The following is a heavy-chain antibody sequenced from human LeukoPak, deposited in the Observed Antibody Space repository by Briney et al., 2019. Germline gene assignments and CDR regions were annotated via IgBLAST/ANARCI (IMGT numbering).Heavy chain of an antibody. D-gene: IGHD3-10*01. CDR1: GYIFTRYY. CDR3: ARVIWFGELLYGENLFDP. Sequence: ASVKVSCQASGYIFTRYYMHWVRQAAAQRLEWMGWTNPNRGGTNYAQKLQDRLILTRDTPISTAYMELSRLRSDDAAVYYCARVIWFGELLYGENLFDPGGGGTLVTVSS. J-gene: IGHJ5*02. CDR2: TNPNRGGT. V-gene: IGHV1-2*02.